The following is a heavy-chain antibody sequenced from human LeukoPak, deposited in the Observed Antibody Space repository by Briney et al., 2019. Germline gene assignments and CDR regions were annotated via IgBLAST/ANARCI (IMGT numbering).Heavy chain of an antibody. CDR2: IYYSGST. CDR3: ARQLYNVWFGELLPFDY. Sequence: SETLSLTCTVSGGSISSSSYYWGWIRQPPGKGLEWIGSIYYSGSTYYNPSLKSRVTISVDTSKNQFSLKLSSVTAAGTAVYYCARQLYNVWFGELLPFDYWGQGTLVTVSS. V-gene: IGHV4-39*01. D-gene: IGHD3-10*01. J-gene: IGHJ4*02. CDR1: GGSISSSSYY.